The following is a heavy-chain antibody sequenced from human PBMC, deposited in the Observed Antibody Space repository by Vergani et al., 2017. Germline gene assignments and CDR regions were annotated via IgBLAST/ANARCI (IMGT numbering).Heavy chain of an antibody. V-gene: IGHV3-11*01. CDR3: ARHPSGDLGYYYMDV. D-gene: IGHD2-21*01. J-gene: IGHJ6*04. CDR1: GFRFSDYY. CDR2: ISSSGSHT. Sequence: VQLLESGGGLVQPGGSLRLSCEASGFRFSDYYMTWIRQAPGKGLEWISYISSSGSHTYYADSMKGRFTISRDNAKNSLCLQMNSLRPEDTAVYYCARHPSGDLGYYYMDVWGKGTTVTVSS.